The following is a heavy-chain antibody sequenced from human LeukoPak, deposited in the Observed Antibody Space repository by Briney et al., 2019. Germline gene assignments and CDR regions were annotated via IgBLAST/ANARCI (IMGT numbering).Heavy chain of an antibody. V-gene: IGHV4-59*01. CDR3: TRVGGSASVLSAFDI. D-gene: IGHD6-6*01. CDR1: GGSITDYY. Sequence: PSETLSLTCTVSGGSITDYYWSWIRQPPGKGLEWIGFMHYSGRTNYNPSLKSRVTISEDTSKNQISLKLNSVTAADTAVYYCTRVGGSASVLSAFDIWGQGTVVTVSS. CDR2: MHYSGRT. J-gene: IGHJ3*02.